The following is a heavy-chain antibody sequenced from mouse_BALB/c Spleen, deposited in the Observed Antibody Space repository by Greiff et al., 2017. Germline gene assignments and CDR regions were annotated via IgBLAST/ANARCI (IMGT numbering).Heavy chain of an antibody. CDR2: ISYDGSN. D-gene: IGHD1-1*01. V-gene: IGHV3-6*02. Sequence: EVKLVESGPGLVKPSQSLSLTCSVTGYSITSGYYWNWIRQFPGNKLEWMGYISYDGSNNYNPSLKNRISITRDTSKNQFFLKLNSVTTEDTATYYCASIYYYGSSYVYYAMDYWGQGTSVTVSS. CDR1: GYSITSGYY. J-gene: IGHJ4*01. CDR3: ASIYYYGSSYVYYAMDY.